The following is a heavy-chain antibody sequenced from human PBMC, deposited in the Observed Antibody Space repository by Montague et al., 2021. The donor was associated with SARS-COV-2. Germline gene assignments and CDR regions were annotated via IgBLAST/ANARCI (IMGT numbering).Heavy chain of an antibody. V-gene: IGHV6-1*01. CDR3: ARIPVGSKYYFDF. CDR1: GDSDGIEEPR. D-gene: IGHD2-2*01. Sequence: CAISGDSDGIEEPRRRWEGQSSELQSLRQGGSCHGSKRYNDYAESVKSRITIDPDTSKHQFSLHLNSVTPEDTAVYYCARIPVGSKYYFDFGGQGTLVTVAS. CDR2: SCHGSKRYN. J-gene: IGHJ4*02.